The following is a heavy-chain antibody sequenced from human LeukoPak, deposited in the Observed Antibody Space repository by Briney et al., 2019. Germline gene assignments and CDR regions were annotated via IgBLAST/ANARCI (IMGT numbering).Heavy chain of an antibody. CDR2: MYYSGGT. V-gene: IGHV4-61*01. D-gene: IGHD7-27*01. CDR1: GGSVSSGSYY. CDR3: AGTGLLFDY. J-gene: IGHJ4*02. Sequence: ASETLSLSCTVSGGSVSSGSYYWSWIRQPPGKGLEWIGRMYYSGGTTYNPSLKSRVSISLDTSKKHFSLKLSSVTAADTAVYYCAGTGLLFDYWSQGTLVTVSS.